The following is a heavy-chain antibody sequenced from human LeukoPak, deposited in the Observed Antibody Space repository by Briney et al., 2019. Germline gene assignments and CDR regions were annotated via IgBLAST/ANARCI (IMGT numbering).Heavy chain of an antibody. Sequence: PSETLSLTCTVSGGSISSYYWSWIRQPPGKGLEWIGYIYYSGSTNYNPSLKSRVTISVDTSKSQFSLKLSSVTAADTAVYYCARDFYHDFWSGYSSRGYYYYMDVWGKGTTVTVSS. V-gene: IGHV4-59*01. J-gene: IGHJ6*03. D-gene: IGHD3-3*01. CDR1: GGSISSYY. CDR2: IYYSGST. CDR3: ARDFYHDFWSGYSSRGYYYYMDV.